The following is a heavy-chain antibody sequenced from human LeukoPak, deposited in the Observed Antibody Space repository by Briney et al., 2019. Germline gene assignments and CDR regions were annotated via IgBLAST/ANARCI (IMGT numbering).Heavy chain of an antibody. J-gene: IGHJ6*02. Sequence: ASVKVSCKASGYTFTSYAMHWVRQAPGQRLGWMGWINAGNGNTKYSQKFQGRVTMTTDTSTSTAYMELRSLRSDDTAVYYCASGAAHIYYYYGMDVWGQGTTVTVSS. D-gene: IGHD6-6*01. CDR2: INAGNGNT. CDR3: ASGAAHIYYYYGMDV. V-gene: IGHV1-3*01. CDR1: GYTFTSYA.